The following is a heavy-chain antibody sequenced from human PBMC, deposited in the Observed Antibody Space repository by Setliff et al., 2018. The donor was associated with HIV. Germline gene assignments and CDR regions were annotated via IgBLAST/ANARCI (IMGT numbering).Heavy chain of an antibody. CDR1: GVSINRTDHY. Sequence: SETLSLTCSVSGVSINRTDHYWGWIRQSPGKRLEWIGSVSQSGSTNYNPSLKSRVTISLDTSKNRFSLNLRSVTAADTAVYYCARGFGSLDPWGKGTLVTVSS. CDR2: VSQSGST. V-gene: IGHV4-38-2*02. CDR3: ARGFGSLDP. J-gene: IGHJ5*02. D-gene: IGHD1-26*01.